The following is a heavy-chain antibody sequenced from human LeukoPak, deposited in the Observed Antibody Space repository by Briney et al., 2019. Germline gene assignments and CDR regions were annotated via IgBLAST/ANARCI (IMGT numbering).Heavy chain of an antibody. Sequence: SETLSLTCTVSGGSVSSYDWNWIRQPAGKGLEWIGRLYSSGSTNYNPSLKSRVTMSLDTSKNQFSLKLSSVTAADTAVYYCARHVREYSSFAYWGQGTLVTVSS. CDR2: LYSSGST. CDR1: GGSVSSYD. D-gene: IGHD6-6*01. V-gene: IGHV4-4*07. J-gene: IGHJ4*02. CDR3: ARHVREYSSFAY.